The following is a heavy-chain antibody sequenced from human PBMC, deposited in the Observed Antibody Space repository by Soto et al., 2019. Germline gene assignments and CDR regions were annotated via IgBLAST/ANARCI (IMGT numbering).Heavy chain of an antibody. Sequence: SEALSLTCAVSGGSISSSSWWSWVRQPPGKGLEWIGEIYHSVSTNYNPSLKSRVTISVDKSKNQFSLKLSSVTAADTAVYYCARDCATTLRSSSFYPWGQGTMV. J-gene: IGHJ5*02. CDR1: GGSISSSSW. D-gene: IGHD5-12*01. CDR2: IYHSVST. V-gene: IGHV4-4*02. CDR3: ARDCATTLRSSSFYP.